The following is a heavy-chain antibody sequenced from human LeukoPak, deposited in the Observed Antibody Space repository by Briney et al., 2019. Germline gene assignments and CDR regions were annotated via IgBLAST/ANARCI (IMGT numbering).Heavy chain of an antibody. CDR2: ISSSRSYT. V-gene: IGHV3-21*01. CDR1: GFTFSSYS. J-gene: IGHJ6*03. Sequence: GSLRLSCAASGFTFSSYSMNWVRQAPGKGLEWVSSISSSRSYTYYADSVKGRFTISRDNAKNSLYLEMNSLRVEDTAVYYCARVYGSGSSGGWAPRSKNYMDVWGKGTTVTISS. D-gene: IGHD3-10*01. CDR3: ARVYGSGSSGGWAPRSKNYMDV.